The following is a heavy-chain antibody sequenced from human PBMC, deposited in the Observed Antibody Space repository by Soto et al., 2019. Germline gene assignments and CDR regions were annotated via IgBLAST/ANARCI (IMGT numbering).Heavy chain of an antibody. CDR2: IYYSGST. V-gene: IGHV4-59*01. CDR1: GGSISSYD. Sequence: SETLSLTSTVSGGSISSYDWSWIRQPPGKGLEWIGYIYYSGSTNYNPSLKSRVTISVDTSKNQFSLKLSSVTAAGTAVYYCARVQMDYYYYYYMDVWGKGTTVTVSS. CDR3: ARVQMDYYYYYYMDV. J-gene: IGHJ6*03.